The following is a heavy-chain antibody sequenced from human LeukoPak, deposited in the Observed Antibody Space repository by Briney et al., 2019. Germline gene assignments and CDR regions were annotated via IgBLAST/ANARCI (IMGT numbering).Heavy chain of an antibody. CDR2: IKSNTDGGTT. CDR1: GFTFSNAW. D-gene: IGHD2/OR15-2a*01. CDR3: TTDLMRGGPNSRQNHPPKDY. Sequence: PGGSLRLSCAASGFTFSNAWMSWVRQAPGKGLQWVGHIKSNTDGGTTDYAAPVKGRFTISRDDSKNTLYLQMNSLKTEDTAVYYCTTDLMRGGPNSRQNHPPKDYWGQGTLVTVSS. V-gene: IGHV3-15*01. J-gene: IGHJ4*02.